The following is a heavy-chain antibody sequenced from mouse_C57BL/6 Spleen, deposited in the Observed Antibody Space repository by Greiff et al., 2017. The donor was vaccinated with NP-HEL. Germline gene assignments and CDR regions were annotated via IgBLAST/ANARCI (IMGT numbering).Heavy chain of an antibody. D-gene: IGHD3-1*01. V-gene: IGHV5-4*01. CDR1: GFTFSSYA. J-gene: IGHJ4*01. Sequence: EVKLVESGGGLVKPGGSLKLSCAASGFTFSSYAMSWVRQTPEKRLEWVATISDGGSYTYYPDNVKGRFTISRDNAKNNLYLQMSHLKSEDTAMYYCARDRGPRDYAMDYWGQGTSVTVSS. CDR2: ISDGGSYT. CDR3: ARDRGPRDYAMDY.